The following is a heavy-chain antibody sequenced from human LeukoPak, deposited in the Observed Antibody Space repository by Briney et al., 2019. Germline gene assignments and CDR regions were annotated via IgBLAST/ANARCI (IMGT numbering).Heavy chain of an antibody. CDR2: ISWDGGST. J-gene: IGHJ4*02. D-gene: IGHD3-10*01. V-gene: IGHV3-43*01. CDR1: GFTFDDYT. CDR3: AKDHYYGSGSYSRWVYFDY. Sequence: GGSLRLSCAASGFTFDDYTMHWVRQAPGKGLEWVSLISWDGGSTYYADSVKGRFTISRDNSKNSLYLQMNSLRTKDTALYFCAKDHYYGSGSYSRWVYFDYWGQGTLVTVSS.